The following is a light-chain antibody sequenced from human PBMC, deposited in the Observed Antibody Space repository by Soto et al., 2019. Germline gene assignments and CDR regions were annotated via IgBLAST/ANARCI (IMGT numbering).Light chain of an antibody. CDR1: QCALYSSNNKNY. CDR2: WAS. J-gene: IGKJ1*01. Sequence: DNVMTQAPDSLAVSLGERATINCKAGQCALYSSNNKNYLAWYQQKPGQPPKLLIYWASTRESGVPDRFSGSGSGAYVTLTISSLQAEDVAVYYCQQDYSTPWTFGQGTKVDIK. CDR3: QQDYSTPWT. V-gene: IGKV4-1*01.